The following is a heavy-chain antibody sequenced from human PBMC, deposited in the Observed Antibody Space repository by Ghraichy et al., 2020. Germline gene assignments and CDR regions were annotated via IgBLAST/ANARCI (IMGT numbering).Heavy chain of an antibody. J-gene: IGHJ6*02. Sequence: SETLSLTCTVSGGSISSYYWSWIRQPPGKGLEWIGYLYYSGSTNYNPSLKSRVTISVDTSKNQFSLKLSSVTAADTAVSYCARGFGLFWSGYPIYYYYGMDVWGQGTTVTVSS. D-gene: IGHD3-3*01. CDR1: GGSISSYY. CDR3: ARGFGLFWSGYPIYYYYGMDV. V-gene: IGHV4-59*01. CDR2: LYYSGST.